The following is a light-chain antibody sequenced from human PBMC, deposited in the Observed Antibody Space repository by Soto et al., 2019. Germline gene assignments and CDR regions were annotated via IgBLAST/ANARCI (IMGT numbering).Light chain of an antibody. V-gene: IGKV3-20*01. Sequence: EIVLTQSPGTLSLSPGERATLSCRASQSVSSSYLAWYQQQPGQAPRHLIYGASSRATGIPDRFSGSGSGTDFTHTISRLEPEDFAVYYCQQYGSSPITFGQGTRLEIK. CDR2: GAS. CDR3: QQYGSSPIT. J-gene: IGKJ5*01. CDR1: QSVSSSY.